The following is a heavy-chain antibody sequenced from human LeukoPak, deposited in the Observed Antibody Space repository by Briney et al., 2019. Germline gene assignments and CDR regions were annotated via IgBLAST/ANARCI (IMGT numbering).Heavy chain of an antibody. D-gene: IGHD3-3*01. CDR3: AKTILNWFDP. J-gene: IGHJ5*02. Sequence: ASVSVSCTASGYTFTGYYMHWVRQAPGQGLEWMGRINPNSGGTNYAQKFQGRVTMTRDTSISTAYMELSRLRSDDTAVYYCAKTILNWFDPWGQGTLVTVSS. V-gene: IGHV1-2*06. CDR1: GYTFTGYY. CDR2: INPNSGGT.